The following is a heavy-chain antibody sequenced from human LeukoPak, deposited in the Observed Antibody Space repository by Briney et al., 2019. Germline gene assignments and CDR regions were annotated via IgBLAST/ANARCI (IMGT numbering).Heavy chain of an antibody. D-gene: IGHD6-19*01. CDR1: GFTFSSSS. V-gene: IGHV3-48*01. Sequence: PGGSLRLSCAASGFTFSSSSMNWVRQAPGKGLEWVSYISSTSTTLYYADSVKGRFTISRDNSKNTLYLQMNSLRAEDTAVYYCAKAGYSSGWYGDWFDPWGQGTLVTVSS. CDR3: AKAGYSSGWYGDWFDP. J-gene: IGHJ5*02. CDR2: ISSTSTTL.